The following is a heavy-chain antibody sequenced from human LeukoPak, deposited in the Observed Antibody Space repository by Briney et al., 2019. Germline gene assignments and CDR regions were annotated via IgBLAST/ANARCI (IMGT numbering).Heavy chain of an antibody. CDR2: IYYSGST. Sequence: SETLSLTCTVSGGSISSSSYYWGWIRQPPGKGLEWIGSIYYSGSTYYNPSLKSRVTISVDTSKNQFSLKLSSVTAADTAVYYCARGGGDDYGDQFDYWGQGTLVTVSS. D-gene: IGHD4-17*01. J-gene: IGHJ4*02. V-gene: IGHV4-39*07. CDR1: GGSISSSSYY. CDR3: ARGGGDDYGDQFDY.